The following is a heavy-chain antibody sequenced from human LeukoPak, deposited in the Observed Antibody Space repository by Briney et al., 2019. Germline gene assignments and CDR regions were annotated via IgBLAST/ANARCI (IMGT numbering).Heavy chain of an antibody. J-gene: IGHJ4*02. V-gene: IGHV1-2*02. CDR2: INPNSGGT. Sequence: ASVKVSCKASGYAFTGYYMHWVRQAPGQGLEWMGWINPNSGGTNYAQKFQGRVTMTRDTSISTAYMELSRLRSDDTAVYYCARDNSFTSSSAVFDYWGQGTLVTVSS. CDR3: ARDNSFTSSSAVFDY. D-gene: IGHD6-6*01. CDR1: GYAFTGYY.